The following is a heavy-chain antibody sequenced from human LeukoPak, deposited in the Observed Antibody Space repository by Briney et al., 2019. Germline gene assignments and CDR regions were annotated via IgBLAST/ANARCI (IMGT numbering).Heavy chain of an antibody. Sequence: GASVKVSCKASGYTFSCYDINWVRQATGQGLEWMGWMNTNSGNTGFAQKFKGRLTLTRDTSIGTAYMELSSLKPEDTAIYYCARVHDQEPNGWFGPWGQGTQVTVSS. CDR3: ARVHDQEPNGWFGP. CDR2: MNTNSGNT. CDR1: GYTFSCYD. J-gene: IGHJ5*02. D-gene: IGHD1-26*01. V-gene: IGHV1-8*02.